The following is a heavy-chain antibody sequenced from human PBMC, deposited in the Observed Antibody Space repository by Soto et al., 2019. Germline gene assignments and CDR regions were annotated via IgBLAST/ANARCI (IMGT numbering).Heavy chain of an antibody. CDR2: IYYSGST. D-gene: IGHD3-10*01. V-gene: IGHV4-59*01. CDR3: ARVSISDFGGSPDY. J-gene: IGHJ4*02. CDR1: GGSISSYY. Sequence: SETLSLTCTVSGGSISSYYWSWIRQPPGKGLEWIGYIYYSGSTNYNPSLKSRVTISVDTSKNQFSLKLSSVTAADTAVYYCARVSISDFGGSPDYWGQGTLVTVSS.